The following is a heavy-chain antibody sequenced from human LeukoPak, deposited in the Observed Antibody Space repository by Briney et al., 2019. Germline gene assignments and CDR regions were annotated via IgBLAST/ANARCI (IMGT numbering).Heavy chain of an antibody. CDR1: GYTFTGYY. CDR3: ARLVDYCSGGSCYPNWFDP. J-gene: IGHJ5*02. D-gene: IGHD2-15*01. Sequence: ASVKVSCKASGYTFTGYYMHWVRQAPGQGLEWMGWINPNSGGTNYAQKFQGRVTMTRDTSISTAYMELSRLGSDDTAVYYCARLVDYCSGGSCYPNWFDPWGQGTLVTVSS. V-gene: IGHV1-2*02. CDR2: INPNSGGT.